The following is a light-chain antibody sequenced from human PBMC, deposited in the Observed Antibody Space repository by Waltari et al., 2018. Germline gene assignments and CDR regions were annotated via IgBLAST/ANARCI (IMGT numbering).Light chain of an antibody. CDR2: YNN. CDR3: GTWDSSLSAVV. CDR1: SSNIGNNY. J-gene: IGLJ2*01. Sequence: QSVLTQPPSVSAAPGQKVTISCSGSSSNIGNNYVSWYQQLPGTAPKPLIYYNNKRPPGTPDRFSGSKAGTSATLGITGLQTGDEADYYCGTWDSSLSAVVFGGGTKLTVL. V-gene: IGLV1-51*01.